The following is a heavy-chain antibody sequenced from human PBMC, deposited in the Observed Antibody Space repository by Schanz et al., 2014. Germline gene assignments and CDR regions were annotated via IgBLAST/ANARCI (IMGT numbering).Heavy chain of an antibody. CDR1: GFDFNSYS. CDR2: IATSSSTR. CDR3: ARDRGYCSGGSCLTFDY. D-gene: IGHD2-15*01. Sequence: EVQLVESGGGLVKPGGSLRLSCAASGFDFNSYSMNWVRQVPGKGLEWLSYIATSSSTRHYADSVKGRFTISRDNAKNSLYLQMNSLRAEDTAVYYCARDRGYCSGGSCLTFDYWGRGTLXTVSS. J-gene: IGHJ4*02. V-gene: IGHV3-21*01.